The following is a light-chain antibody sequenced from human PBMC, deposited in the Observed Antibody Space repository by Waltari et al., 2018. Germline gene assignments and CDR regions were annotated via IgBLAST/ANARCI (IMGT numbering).Light chain of an antibody. CDR1: SSAVGGYTF. CDR2: EVS. J-gene: IGLJ2*01. V-gene: IGLV2-8*01. CDR3: SSYAGSDTLV. Sequence: QSALTQPPSASGSPGQSVTISCPGTSSAVGGYTFVSWYQQHPGKAPKLMIYEVSKRPSGVPDRFSGSKSANTASLTVSGLQAEDEADYYCSSYAGSDTLVFGGGTMLTVL.